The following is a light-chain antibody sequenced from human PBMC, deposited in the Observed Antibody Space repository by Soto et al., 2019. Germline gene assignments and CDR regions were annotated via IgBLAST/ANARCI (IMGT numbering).Light chain of an antibody. V-gene: IGKV3-15*01. CDR3: QQYNNWPRT. CDR1: QSVSSN. J-gene: IGKJ1*01. CDR2: GAS. Sequence: EIVMTQSPATLSVSPGERATLSCRASQSVSSNLAWYQQKPGQAPRLLIYGASTRATGIPARFSGSGSGTEFNLTISSLQSEDFAVYYCQQYNNWPRTFGQGTQGEIK.